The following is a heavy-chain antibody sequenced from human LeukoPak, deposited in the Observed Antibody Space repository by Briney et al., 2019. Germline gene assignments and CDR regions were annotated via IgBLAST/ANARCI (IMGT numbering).Heavy chain of an antibody. D-gene: IGHD5-12*01. V-gene: IGHV1-8*01. Sequence: ASVKVSCKASGYTFTSYDIHWLRQATGQGLEWMGWMNPNSGNTGYAQKFQGRVTMTRNTSISTAYMELSSLRSEDTAVYYCARGIVATDGMDVWGQGTTVTVSS. CDR2: MNPNSGNT. CDR3: ARGIVATDGMDV. CDR1: GYTFTSYD. J-gene: IGHJ6*02.